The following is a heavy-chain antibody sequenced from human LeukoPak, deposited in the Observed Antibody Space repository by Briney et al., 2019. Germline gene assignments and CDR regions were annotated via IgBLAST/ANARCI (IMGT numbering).Heavy chain of an antibody. Sequence: GGSLRLSCAASGFTFSSYAMSWVRQAPGKGLEWVSVIYSGGSTYYADSVKGRFTISRDNSKNTLYLQMNSLRAEDTAVYYCARGPPYIVVVPAAMIDYWGQGTLVTVSS. CDR1: GFTFSSYA. D-gene: IGHD2-2*01. J-gene: IGHJ4*02. V-gene: IGHV3-66*01. CDR3: ARGPPYIVVVPAAMIDY. CDR2: IYSGGST.